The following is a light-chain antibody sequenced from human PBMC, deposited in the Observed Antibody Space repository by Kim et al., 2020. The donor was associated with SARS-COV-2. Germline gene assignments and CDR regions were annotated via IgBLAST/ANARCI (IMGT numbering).Light chain of an antibody. Sequence: VSQGQTGSITCSGDKLGDKYACWYQQKPGQSPVLVIYQDSKRPSGIPERFSGSNSGNTATLTISGTQAMDEADYYCQAWDSSTVVFGGGTQLTVL. V-gene: IGLV3-1*01. CDR3: QAWDSSTVV. J-gene: IGLJ2*01. CDR2: QDS. CDR1: KLGDKY.